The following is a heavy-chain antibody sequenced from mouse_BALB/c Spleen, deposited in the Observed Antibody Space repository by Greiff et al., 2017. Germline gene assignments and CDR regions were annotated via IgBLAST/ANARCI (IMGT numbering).Heavy chain of an antibody. Sequence: EVHLVESGGGLVQPGGSLKLSCAASGFTFSSYTMSWVRQTPEKRLEWVAYISNGGGSTYYPDTVKGRFTISRDNAKNTLYLQMSSLKSEDTAMYYCARHMITTGWFAYWGQGTLVTVSA. J-gene: IGHJ3*01. CDR3: ARHMITTGWFAY. V-gene: IGHV5-12-2*01. CDR2: ISNGGGST. CDR1: GFTFSSYT. D-gene: IGHD2-4*01.